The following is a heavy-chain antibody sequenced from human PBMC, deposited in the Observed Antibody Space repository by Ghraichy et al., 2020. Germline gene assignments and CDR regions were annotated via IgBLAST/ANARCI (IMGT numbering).Heavy chain of an antibody. CDR3: ARMSTGWYFFDH. CDR1: GSTFTRPA. CDR2: INTNTENP. Sequence: ASVKVSCKASGSTFTRPAMYWVRLVPGQGLEWMGWINTNTENPTYAQGFTGRFVFSLDTSVSTAYLQINSLKPEDTAVYFCARMSTGWYFFDHWGQGTLVTVSS. V-gene: IGHV7-4-1*02. D-gene: IGHD6-19*01. J-gene: IGHJ4*02.